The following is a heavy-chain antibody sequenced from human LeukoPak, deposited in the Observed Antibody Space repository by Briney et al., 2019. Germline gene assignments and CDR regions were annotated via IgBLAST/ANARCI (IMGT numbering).Heavy chain of an antibody. V-gene: IGHV3-53*01. Sequence: GGSLRLSCAASGFTVSSNYMSWVRQAPGKGLEWVSVIYSGGSTYYADSVKGRFTISRDNSKNTLYLQMNSLRAEDTAVYYCARETPHYDSSGYASNYWGQGTLVTVSS. CDR2: IYSGGST. CDR1: GFTVSSNY. CDR3: ARETPHYDSSGYASNY. D-gene: IGHD3-22*01. J-gene: IGHJ4*02.